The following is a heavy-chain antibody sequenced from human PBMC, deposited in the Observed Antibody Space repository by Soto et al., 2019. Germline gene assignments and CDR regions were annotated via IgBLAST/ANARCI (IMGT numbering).Heavy chain of an antibody. Sequence: SVKVSCKASGGTFSSYAISWVRQAPGQGLEWMGGIIPIFGTANYAQKFQGRVTITADESTSTAYMELSSLRSEDTAVYYCARALREGSAPSDWGQGALVTVSS. CDR3: ARALREGSAPSD. CDR1: GGTFSSYA. J-gene: IGHJ4*02. V-gene: IGHV1-69*13. D-gene: IGHD2-15*01. CDR2: IIPIFGTA.